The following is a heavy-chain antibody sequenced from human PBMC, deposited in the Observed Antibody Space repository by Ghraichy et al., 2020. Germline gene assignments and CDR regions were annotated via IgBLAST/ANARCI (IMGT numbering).Heavy chain of an antibody. Sequence: SETLSLTCTVSGGSISSYYWSWIRQPPGKGLEWIGYIYYSGSTNYNPSLKSRVTISVDTSKNQFSLKLSSVTAADTAMYYCAREGCSGGSCYYGYYFDYWGQGTLVTVSS. CDR2: IYYSGST. J-gene: IGHJ4*02. CDR1: GGSISSYY. CDR3: AREGCSGGSCYYGYYFDY. V-gene: IGHV4-59*01. D-gene: IGHD2-15*01.